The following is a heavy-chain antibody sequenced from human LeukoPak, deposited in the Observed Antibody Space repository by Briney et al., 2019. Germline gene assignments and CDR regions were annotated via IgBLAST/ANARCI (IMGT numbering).Heavy chain of an antibody. CDR3: ARALVFWGIAARGGWFDP. Sequence: ASVKVSCKASGYTFTSYGISWVRQAPGQGLEWMGWISAYNGNTSYAQKLQGRVTMTTDTSTSTAYMELRSLRSDDTAVHYCARALVFWGIAARGGWFDPWGQGTLVTVSS. CDR2: ISAYNGNT. D-gene: IGHD6-6*01. J-gene: IGHJ5*02. CDR1: GYTFTSYG. V-gene: IGHV1-18*01.